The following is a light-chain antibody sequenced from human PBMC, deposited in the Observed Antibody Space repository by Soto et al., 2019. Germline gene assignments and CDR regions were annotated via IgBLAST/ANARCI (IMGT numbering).Light chain of an antibody. CDR2: GAS. V-gene: IGKV3-15*01. Sequence: EIVMTQSPATLSVSPGERATLSCRASQSVSNYLAWYQQKPGQAPRLLIYGASTRATGIPARFSGGGSKTDFTLTISSLQSEDFAVYYCQQYHNWPPLTFGGGTKVEIK. CDR1: QSVSNY. CDR3: QQYHNWPPLT. J-gene: IGKJ4*01.